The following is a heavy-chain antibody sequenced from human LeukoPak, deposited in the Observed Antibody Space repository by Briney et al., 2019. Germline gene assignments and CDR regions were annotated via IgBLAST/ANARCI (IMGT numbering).Heavy chain of an antibody. D-gene: IGHD3-16*01. Sequence: SETLSLTCTVSGGSIRSGNYFWSWIRQPAGKGLEWIGRVHNSGNTNYNPSLKSRVTISLDTSKNQFSLQLSSVTAADTAAYFCARGDYETPLFNYWGQGTLVTVSS. J-gene: IGHJ4*02. V-gene: IGHV4-61*02. CDR3: ARGDYETPLFNY. CDR1: GGSIRSGNYF. CDR2: VHNSGNT.